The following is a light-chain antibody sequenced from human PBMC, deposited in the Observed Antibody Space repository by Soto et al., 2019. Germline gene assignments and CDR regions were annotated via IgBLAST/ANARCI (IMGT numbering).Light chain of an antibody. Sequence: QLVLTQSPSASASLGASVKLTCTLSSGHSSYAIAWHQQQPEKGPRYLMKLNSDGSHSKGDGIPDRFSGSSSGAERYLTISSLQSEDEADYYCQTWGTGIHGVFSGGTKLTVL. V-gene: IGLV4-69*01. CDR2: LNSDGSH. CDR3: QTWGTGIHGV. CDR1: SGHSSYA. J-gene: IGLJ2*01.